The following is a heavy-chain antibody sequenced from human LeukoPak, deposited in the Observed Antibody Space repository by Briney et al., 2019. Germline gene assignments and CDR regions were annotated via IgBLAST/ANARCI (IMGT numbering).Heavy chain of an antibody. CDR2: ISAYNGNT. Sequence: ASVKVSCKASGYTFTGYYIHWVRQAPGQGLEWMGWISAYNGNTNYAQKLQGRVTMTTDTSTSTAYMELRSLRSDDTAVYYCARERAWRSSGWYYYYYMDVWGKGTTVTISS. V-gene: IGHV1-18*04. CDR1: GYTFTGYY. CDR3: ARERAWRSSGWYYYYYMDV. D-gene: IGHD6-19*01. J-gene: IGHJ6*03.